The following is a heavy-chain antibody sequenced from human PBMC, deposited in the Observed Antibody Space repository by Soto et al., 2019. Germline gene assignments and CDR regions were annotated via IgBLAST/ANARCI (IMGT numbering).Heavy chain of an antibody. J-gene: IGHJ4*02. CDR2: IRGKRGKDGT. CDR1: GFAFGDSA. CDR3: TRRRDWTAVDPLDY. D-gene: IGHD5-18*01. V-gene: IGHV3-73*02. Sequence: EVQLVESGGGLVQPGGSLKLSCAASGFAFGDSAMHWVRQASGKGREWVGRIRGKRGKDGTANAAAGKGRFTTSRDDSKTTTYLQMNSLKIEDTAVYYCTRRRDWTAVDPLDYWGQGTLVTVSS.